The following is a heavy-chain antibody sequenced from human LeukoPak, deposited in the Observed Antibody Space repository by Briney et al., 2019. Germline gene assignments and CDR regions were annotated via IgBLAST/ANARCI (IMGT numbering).Heavy chain of an antibody. CDR1: GFTFSNYA. Sequence: TGGSLRLSCAASGFTFSNYAMSWVRQAPGKGLEWVSAISGSAGGTYYADSAKGRFTISRDNSKNTLYLQMNSLRAEDTAVYYCAKDWYAGYCISTTCYTGFDYWGQGTLVTASS. CDR2: ISGSAGGT. J-gene: IGHJ4*02. CDR3: AKDWYAGYCISTTCYTGFDY. V-gene: IGHV3-23*01. D-gene: IGHD2-2*02.